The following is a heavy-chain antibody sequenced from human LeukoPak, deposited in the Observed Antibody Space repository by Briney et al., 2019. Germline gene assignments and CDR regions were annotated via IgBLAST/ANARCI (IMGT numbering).Heavy chain of an antibody. CDR1: GFTFSSYW. J-gene: IGHJ4*02. D-gene: IGHD3-16*01. V-gene: IGHV3-74*01. CDR3: TRDIGGRSAY. Sequence: GGSLRLSCAASGFTFSSYWMHWVRQGPGKGLVWVAHINDDGTTTGYAEFAEGRFTISRDDAKNTLYLQMNSLSADDTAVYYCTRDIGGRSAYWGQGALVTVSS. CDR2: INDDGTTT.